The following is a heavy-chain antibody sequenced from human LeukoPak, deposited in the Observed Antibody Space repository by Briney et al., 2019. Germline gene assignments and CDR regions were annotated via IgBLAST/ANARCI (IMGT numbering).Heavy chain of an antibody. V-gene: IGHV4-59*01. J-gene: IGHJ6*02. D-gene: IGHD3-16*01. CDR1: GGSISSYY. CDR2: IYYSGST. CDR3: AGGSANYYYGMDV. Sequence: SETLSLTCTVSGGSISSYYWSWIRQPPGKGLEWIGYIYYSGSTNYNPSLKSRVTISVDTSKNQFSLKLSSVTAADTAVYYCAGGSANYYYGMDVWGQGTTVTVS.